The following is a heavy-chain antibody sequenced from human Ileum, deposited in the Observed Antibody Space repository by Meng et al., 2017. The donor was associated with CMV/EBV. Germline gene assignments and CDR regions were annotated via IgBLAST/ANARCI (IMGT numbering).Heavy chain of an antibody. CDR2: TYYRSRWFN. J-gene: IGHJ4*02. CDR3: ARASKGSFDY. CDR1: GASVSSTSAP. Sequence: TSGASVSSTSAPWSWIRQSPSRGLEWLGRTYYRSRWFNEYAASVKRRITVNPDTSKNQFSLQLNSVTPEDTAVYYCARASKGSFDYWGQGTLVTVSS. V-gene: IGHV6-1*01.